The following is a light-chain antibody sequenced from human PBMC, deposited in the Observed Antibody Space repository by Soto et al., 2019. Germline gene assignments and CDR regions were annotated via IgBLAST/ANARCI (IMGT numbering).Light chain of an antibody. CDR1: SSNIGHNY. CDR3: GTWDSSLSAGV. V-gene: IGLV1-51*01. Sequence: QSVLTQPPSVSAAPGQTVTIFCSGSSSNIGHNYVSWYQQLPGTAPKLLIYDNNKRPSGIPDRFYGSKSGTSATLGITGLQTGDEADYYCGTWDSSLSAGVFGGGTKLTVL. CDR2: DNN. J-gene: IGLJ2*01.